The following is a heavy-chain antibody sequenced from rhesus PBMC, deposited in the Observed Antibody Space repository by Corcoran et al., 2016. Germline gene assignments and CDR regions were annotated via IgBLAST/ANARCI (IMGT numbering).Heavy chain of an antibody. V-gene: IGHV1-111*02. CDR1: GNTLPAHY. CDR2: IDPEDGEA. CDR3: ATFGIAAA. D-gene: IGHD6-31*01. J-gene: IGHJ4*01. Sequence: EVQLVQSGAEGKKPVAFVKISSKASGNTLPAHYPHRVRQGPGKGLEWMGLIDPEDGEAIHAQKFQDRVTITADTSTDTAYMELSSLRSEDTAVYYCATFGIAAAWGQGVLVTVSS.